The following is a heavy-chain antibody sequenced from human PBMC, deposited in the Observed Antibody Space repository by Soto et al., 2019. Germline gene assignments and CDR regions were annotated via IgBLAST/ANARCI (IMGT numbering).Heavy chain of an antibody. CDR2: IYYSGST. D-gene: IGHD6-13*01. CDR3: AREQLPPPGGFDY. CDR1: GGSISSYY. V-gene: IGHV4-59*01. J-gene: IGHJ4*02. Sequence: PSETLSLTCTVSGGSISSYYWSWIRQPPGKGLEWIGYIYYSGSTNYNPSLKSRVTISVDTSKNQFSLKLSSVTAADTAVYYYAREQLPPPGGFDYWGQGTLVTVSS.